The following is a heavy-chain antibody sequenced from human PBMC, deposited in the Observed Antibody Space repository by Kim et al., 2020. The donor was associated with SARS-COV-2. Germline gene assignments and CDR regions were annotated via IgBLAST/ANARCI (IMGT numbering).Heavy chain of an antibody. CDR3: ARDRPGYSSGWSRVSFDI. CDR2: TYYRSKWYN. J-gene: IGHJ3*02. V-gene: IGHV6-1*01. CDR1: GDSVSSNSAA. Sequence: SQTLSLTCAISGDSVSSNSAAWNWIRQSPSRGLEWLGRTYYRSKWYNDYAVSVKSRITINPDTSKNQFSLQLNSVTPEDTAVYYCARDRPGYSSGWSRVSFDIWGQGTMVTVSS. D-gene: IGHD6-19*01.